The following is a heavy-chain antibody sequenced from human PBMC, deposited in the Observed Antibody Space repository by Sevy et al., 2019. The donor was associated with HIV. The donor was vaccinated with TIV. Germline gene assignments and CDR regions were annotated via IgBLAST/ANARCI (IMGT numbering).Heavy chain of an antibody. V-gene: IGHV4-39*01. J-gene: IGHJ5*02. CDR3: SRLNYGDYSNYFDP. CDR1: GGSISSNSYY. Sequence: SETLSLTCTVSGGSISSNSYYWVWIRQPPGKGLEWIGSINYSGTTYYNPSLKSRVTISIDTSKTQFSLKLSSVTAADKDIFYCSRLNYGDYSNYFDPWGQGSLVTVSS. D-gene: IGHD4-17*01. CDR2: INYSGTT.